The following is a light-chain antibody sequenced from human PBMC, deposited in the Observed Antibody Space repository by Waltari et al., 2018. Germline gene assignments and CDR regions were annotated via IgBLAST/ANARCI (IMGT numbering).Light chain of an antibody. J-gene: IGKJ1*01. V-gene: IGKV1-39*01. CDR1: QSISSY. Sequence: DIQMTQSPSSLSASVGHRVTITCRASQSISSYLHWYQQKPGKAPKLLIYAASSLQSGVPSRFSGSGSGTDFTLTISSLQPEDFATYYCQQSYSTPPTFGQGTKVEIK. CDR2: AAS. CDR3: QQSYSTPPT.